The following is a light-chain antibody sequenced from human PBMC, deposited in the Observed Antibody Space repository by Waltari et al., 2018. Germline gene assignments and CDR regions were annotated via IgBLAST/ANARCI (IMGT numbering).Light chain of an antibody. V-gene: IGKV3-15*01. Sequence: EVVITQSPATLSVFPGERATLPCRASQTVATNLAWYQQRPGQAPRLLIFDASTRAPSVPAKFSGSGSGTEFTLTIRSLQSEDSAIYYCQQYNRWPPITFGQGTRLEI. J-gene: IGKJ5*01. CDR2: DAS. CDR1: QTVATN. CDR3: QQYNRWPPIT.